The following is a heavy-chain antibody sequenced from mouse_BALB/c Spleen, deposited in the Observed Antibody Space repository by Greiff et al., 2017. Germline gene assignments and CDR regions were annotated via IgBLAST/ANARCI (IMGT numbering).Heavy chain of an antibody. CDR1: GYTFTSYW. V-gene: IGHV1-69*02. Sequence: QVQLQQPGAELVKPGAPVKLSCKASGYTFTSYWMNWVKQRPGRGLEWIGRIDPSDSETHYNQKFKDKATLTVDKSSSTAYIQLSSLTSEDSAVYYCARSGNYDYAMDYWGQGTSVTVSS. D-gene: IGHD2-1*01. CDR2: IDPSDSET. J-gene: IGHJ4*01. CDR3: ARSGNYDYAMDY.